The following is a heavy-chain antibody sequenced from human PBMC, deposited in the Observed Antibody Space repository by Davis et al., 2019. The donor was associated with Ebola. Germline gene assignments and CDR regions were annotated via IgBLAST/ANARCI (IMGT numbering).Heavy chain of an antibody. V-gene: IGHV1-24*01. CDR3: ARVHDYYDSSGYLDY. CDR1: GYTLTDLS. D-gene: IGHD3-22*01. Sequence: AASVKVSCKVSGYTLTDLSMHWVRQAPGKGLEWMGGFDPEAGETIYAQKFQGRVTITADESTSTAYMELSSLRSEDTAVYYCARVHDYYDSSGYLDYWGQGTLVTVSS. CDR2: FDPEAGET. J-gene: IGHJ4*02.